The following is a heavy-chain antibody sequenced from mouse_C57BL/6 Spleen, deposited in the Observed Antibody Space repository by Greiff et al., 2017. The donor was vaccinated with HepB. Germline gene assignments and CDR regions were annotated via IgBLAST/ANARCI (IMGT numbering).Heavy chain of an antibody. V-gene: IGHV1-42*01. J-gene: IGHJ3*01. CDR2: INPSTGGT. CDR3: ASGSNWDRFAY. D-gene: IGHD4-1*01. CDR1: GYSFTGYY. Sequence: VQLKQSGPELVKPGASVKISCKASGYSFTGYYMNWVKQSPEKSLEWIGEINPSTGGTTYNQKFKAKATLTVDKSSSTAYMQLKSLTSEDSAVYYCASGSNWDRFAYWGQGTLVTVSA.